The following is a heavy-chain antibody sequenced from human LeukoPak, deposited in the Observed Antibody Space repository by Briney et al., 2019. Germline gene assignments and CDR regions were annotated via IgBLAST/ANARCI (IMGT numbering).Heavy chain of an antibody. D-gene: IGHD3-16*01. CDR1: GFTFSSYG. CDR3: AKRGRGGSAMITFGGVISD. Sequence: PGGSLRLSCAASGFTFSSYGMHWVRQAPGKGLEWVAVIWYDGSNKYYADSVKGRFTISRDNSKNTLYLQMNSLRAEDTAVYYCAKRGRGGSAMITFGGVISDWGQGTLVTVSS. CDR2: IWYDGSNK. V-gene: IGHV3-33*06. J-gene: IGHJ4*02.